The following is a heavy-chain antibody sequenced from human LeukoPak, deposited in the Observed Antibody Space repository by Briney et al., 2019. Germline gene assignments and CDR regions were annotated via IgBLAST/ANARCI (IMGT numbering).Heavy chain of an antibody. CDR1: GFTFSSYA. CDR3: ARAKPKNMVRGLIMRRESRYYFDY. J-gene: IGHJ4*02. V-gene: IGHV3-53*01. D-gene: IGHD3-10*01. CDR2: IYSGGST. Sequence: PGGSLRLSCAASGFTFSSYAMSWVRQAPGKGLEWVSVIYSGGSTYYADSVKGRFTISRDNSKSTLYIQMNSLRAEDTAVYYCARAKPKNMVRGLIMRRESRYYFDYWGQGTLATVSS.